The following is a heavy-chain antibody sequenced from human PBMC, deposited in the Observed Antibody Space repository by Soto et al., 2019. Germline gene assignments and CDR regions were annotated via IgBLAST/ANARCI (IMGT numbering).Heavy chain of an antibody. V-gene: IGHV1-46*01. CDR1: GYTFTNYY. CDR2: INPNGGST. D-gene: IGHD6-13*01. J-gene: IGHJ4*02. Sequence: QVQLVQSGAEVKNPGASVKVSCKASGYTFTNYYIHWVRQAPGQGLEWMAIINPNGGSTNYAQKFQGRVTLARYTFTSTVYMELSSLRSEDTAIYYCARGLAAGDYWGQGTRVTVSS. CDR3: ARGLAAGDY.